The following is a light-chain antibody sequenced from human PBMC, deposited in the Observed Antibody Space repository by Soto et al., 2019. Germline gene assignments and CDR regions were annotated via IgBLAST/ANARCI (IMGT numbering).Light chain of an antibody. Sequence: AIRMTQSPSSISAFTGDRVTITCRASRPISTYLAWYQHKPGKTPTLLMYAASTLQSGVPSRLSGSGSGTDFTLTISCLQSEDFATYYCQQYYTYPLAFGQGTNIDIK. J-gene: IGKJ1*01. CDR1: RPISTY. CDR2: AAS. CDR3: QQYYTYPLA. V-gene: IGKV1-8*01.